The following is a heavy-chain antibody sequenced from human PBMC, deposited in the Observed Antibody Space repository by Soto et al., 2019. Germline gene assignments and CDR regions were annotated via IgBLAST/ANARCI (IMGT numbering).Heavy chain of an antibody. V-gene: IGHV4-38-2*01. Sequence: SETLSLTCAVSGYSISSGYYWGWIRQPPGKGLEWIGSIYHSGSTYYNPSLKSRVTISVDTSKNQFSLKLSSVTAADTAVYYCARGMSTVVTPRGYYYYGMDVWGQGTTVTVSS. CDR2: IYHSGST. CDR1: GYSISSGYY. D-gene: IGHD4-17*01. CDR3: ARGMSTVVTPRGYYYYGMDV. J-gene: IGHJ6*02.